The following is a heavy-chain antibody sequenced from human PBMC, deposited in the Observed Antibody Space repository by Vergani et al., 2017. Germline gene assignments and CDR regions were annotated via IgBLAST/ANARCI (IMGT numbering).Heavy chain of an antibody. CDR3: ARGLRTCWIVTGYYDAFDI. D-gene: IGHD3-9*01. Sequence: QVQLQESGPGLVKPSQTLSLTCTVSGGSISSGDYYWSWIRQPPGKDLEWIGYIYYSGSTYYNPSLKSRVTISVDTSKNQFFLKLSSVTAADTAVYYCARGLRTCWIVTGYYDAFDIWGQGTMVTVSS. V-gene: IGHV4-30-4*01. J-gene: IGHJ3*02. CDR2: IYYSGST. CDR1: GGSISSGDYY.